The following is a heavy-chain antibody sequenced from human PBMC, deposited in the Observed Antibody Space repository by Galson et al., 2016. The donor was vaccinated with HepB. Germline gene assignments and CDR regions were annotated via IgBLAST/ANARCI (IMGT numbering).Heavy chain of an antibody. CDR3: ARDPGRTTIEYAFDI. CDR2: IERVGSQ. D-gene: IGHD1-26*01. J-gene: IGHJ3*02. V-gene: IGHV3-7*01. CDR1: GFPFSFYS. Sequence: LRLSCAASGFPFSFYSMAWVRQAPGKGLEWVASIERVGSQYVDSVTGRFTLSRDNTKNSLYLQMNSLRAEDTAIYHCARDPGRTTIEYAFDIWGQGTMVTVSS.